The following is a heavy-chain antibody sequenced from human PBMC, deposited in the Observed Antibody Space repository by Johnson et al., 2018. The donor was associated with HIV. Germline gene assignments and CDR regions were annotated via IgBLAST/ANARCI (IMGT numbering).Heavy chain of an antibody. Sequence: VQLVESGGDLVQPGGSLRLSCAASGFTFRIYAMSWVRQAPGKGLEWVGRIKSKTDGGTTDYAAPVKGRFTISRDDSKNTLYLQMNSLKTEDTAVYYCTTPFHRHDAFDIWGQGTMVTVSS. CDR2: IKSKTDGGTT. V-gene: IGHV3-15*01. J-gene: IGHJ3*02. CDR1: GFTFRIYA. CDR3: TTPFHRHDAFDI.